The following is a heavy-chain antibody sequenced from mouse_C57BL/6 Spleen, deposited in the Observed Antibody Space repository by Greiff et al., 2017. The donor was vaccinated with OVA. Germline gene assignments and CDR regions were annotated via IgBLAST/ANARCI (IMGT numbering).Heavy chain of an antibody. V-gene: IGHV1-5*01. CDR1: GYTFTSYW. J-gene: IGHJ2*01. CDR2: IYPGNSDT. D-gene: IGHD2-3*01. Sequence: EVQLQQSGTVLARPGASVKMSCKTSGYTFTSYWMHWVKQRPGQGLEWIGAIYPGNSDTSYNQKFKGKAKLTAFTSASTAYMELSSLTNEDSAVYYCTRRPDGYYVFDYWGQGTTLTVSS. CDR3: TRRPDGYYVFDY.